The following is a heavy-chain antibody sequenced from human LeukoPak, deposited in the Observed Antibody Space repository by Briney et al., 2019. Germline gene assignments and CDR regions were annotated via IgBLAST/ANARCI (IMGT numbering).Heavy chain of an antibody. CDR1: GGSISSSSYY. CDR3: ARESTGTTSYYYYYMDV. V-gene: IGHV4-39*07. CDR2: IYYSGST. D-gene: IGHD1-7*01. J-gene: IGHJ6*03. Sequence: SETLSLTCTVSGGSISSSSYYWGWIRQPPGKGLEWIESIYYSGSTYYNPSLKSRVTISVDTSKNQFSLKLSSVTAADTAVYYCARESTGTTSYYYYYMDVWGKGTTVTVSS.